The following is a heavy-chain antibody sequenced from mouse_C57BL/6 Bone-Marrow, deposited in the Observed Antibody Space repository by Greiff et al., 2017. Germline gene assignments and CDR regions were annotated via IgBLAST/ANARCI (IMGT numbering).Heavy chain of an antibody. CDR2: IHPNSGST. J-gene: IGHJ2*01. Sequence: VQLQQSGASVKLSCKASGYTFTSYWMHWVKQRPGQGLEWIGMIHPNSGSTNYNEKFKSKATLTVDKSSSTAYMQLSSLTSEDSAVYYCARRTTVGFDYWGQGTTLTVSS. CDR1: GYTFTSYW. D-gene: IGHD1-1*01. V-gene: IGHV1-64*01. CDR3: ARRTTVGFDY.